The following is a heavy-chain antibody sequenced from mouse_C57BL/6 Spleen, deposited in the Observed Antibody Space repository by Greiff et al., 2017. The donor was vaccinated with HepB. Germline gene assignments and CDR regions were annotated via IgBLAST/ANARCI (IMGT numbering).Heavy chain of an antibody. CDR1: GYTFTNYW. V-gene: IGHV1-63*01. D-gene: IGHD4-1*01. J-gene: IGHJ2*01. CDR2: IYPVGGYT. CDR3: ARSGWDGYFDY. Sequence: QVQLKQSGAELVRPGTSVKMSCKASGYTFTNYWIGWAKQRPGHGLEWIGDIYPVGGYTNYNEKFKGKATLTANKSSSTTYMQFSSLTSEDSAIYYCARSGWDGYFDYWGQGTTLTVSS.